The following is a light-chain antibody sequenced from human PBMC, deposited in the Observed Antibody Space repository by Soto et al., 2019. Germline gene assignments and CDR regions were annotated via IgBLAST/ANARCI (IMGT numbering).Light chain of an antibody. V-gene: IGKV3-15*01. CDR2: GAT. CDR3: QQYNNWWT. J-gene: IGKJ1*01. CDR1: QSVSSN. Sequence: EIVMTHSPATLSVSPGKRATLSCRSSQSVSSNLAWYQQKPVQAPSLLIYGATTRATGIPARFSGSGSGTEFTLTIYSLQSEDFAVYYCQQYNNWWTFGQGTKVDIK.